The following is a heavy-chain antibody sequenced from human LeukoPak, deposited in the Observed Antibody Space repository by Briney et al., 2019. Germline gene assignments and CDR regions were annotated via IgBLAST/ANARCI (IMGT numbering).Heavy chain of an antibody. CDR2: INSDGSST. CDR3: ARCPVSRGYSYGSFDY. V-gene: IGHV3-74*01. CDR1: GFTFSSHW. Sequence: GGSLRLSCVASGFTFSSHWMHWVRQAPGKGLVWVSRINSDGSSTSYADSVKGRFTISRDNAKNTLYLQMNSLRAEDTAVYYCARCPVSRGYSYGSFDYWGQGTLVTVSS. D-gene: IGHD5-18*01. J-gene: IGHJ4*02.